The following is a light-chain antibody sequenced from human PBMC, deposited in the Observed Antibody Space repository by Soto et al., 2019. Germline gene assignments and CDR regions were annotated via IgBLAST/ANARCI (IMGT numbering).Light chain of an antibody. CDR1: QSVRSSY. CDR3: QQLNSYPPT. CDR2: GAS. J-gene: IGKJ4*01. Sequence: EIVLTQSPGTLSLSPGERATLSCRASQSVRSSYLTWYQQKPGQAPRLLIYGASTRATGIPARFSGSGSGTEFTLTISSLQPEDFATYYCQQLNSYPPTFGGGTKVDIK. V-gene: IGKV3-20*01.